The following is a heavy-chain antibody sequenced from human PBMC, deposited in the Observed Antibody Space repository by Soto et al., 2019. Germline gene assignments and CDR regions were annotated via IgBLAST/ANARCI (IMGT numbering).Heavy chain of an antibody. CDR3: ARPYYYYDNSGNLYPFDY. D-gene: IGHD3-22*01. Sequence: ASVKVSCKASGYTFTSYDINWVRQATGQGLEWMGWMNPNSGNTGYAQKFQGRVTMTRNTSISTAYMELNSLRAEDTAVYYCARPYYYYDNSGNLYPFDYWGQGTLVTVSS. V-gene: IGHV1-8*01. CDR2: MNPNSGNT. CDR1: GYTFTSYD. J-gene: IGHJ4*02.